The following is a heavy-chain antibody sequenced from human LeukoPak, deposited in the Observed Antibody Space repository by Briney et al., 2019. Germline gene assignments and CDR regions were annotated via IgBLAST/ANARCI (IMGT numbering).Heavy chain of an antibody. D-gene: IGHD2-15*01. J-gene: IGHJ4*02. CDR1: GYSISSGYY. Sequence: NPSETLSLTCTVSGYSISSGYYWGWIRQPPGKGLEWIRSIYHSGSTYYNPSLKSRVTISVDTSKNQFSLKLSSVTAADTAVYYCASAYCSGGSCFDFDYWGQGTLVTVSS. CDR3: ASAYCSGGSCFDFDY. CDR2: IYHSGST. V-gene: IGHV4-38-2*02.